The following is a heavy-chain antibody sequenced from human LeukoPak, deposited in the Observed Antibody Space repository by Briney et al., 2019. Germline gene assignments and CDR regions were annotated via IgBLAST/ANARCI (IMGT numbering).Heavy chain of an antibody. D-gene: IGHD2-21*02. CDR3: TRGYCGGDCFPPYYYYMDV. CDR1: GFTFSDSA. V-gene: IGHV3-73*01. CDR2: IKSKSNTYAT. Sequence: GGSLRLSCAASGFTFSDSAMHWVRQASGKELEWVGRIKSKSNTYATSYAASVKGRFTISRDDSKNTAYLEMNSLKAEDTAVYYCTRGYCGGDCFPPYYYYMDVWGEGTTVTVSS. J-gene: IGHJ6*03.